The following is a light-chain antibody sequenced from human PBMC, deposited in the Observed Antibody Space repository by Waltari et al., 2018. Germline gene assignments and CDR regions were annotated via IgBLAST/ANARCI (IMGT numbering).Light chain of an antibody. V-gene: IGLV1-44*01. CDR3: ATWDDSLNGRV. J-gene: IGLJ3*02. Sequence: QSVLTQPPSASGTPGQRVTISCSGSSSNIGRDTVNWYQQVPGTAPKLLINGNAPPPSGVPDRFSGSKSGTSASLALTGLQSEDEADYYCATWDDSLNGRVFGGGTKLTVL. CDR2: GNA. CDR1: SSNIGRDT.